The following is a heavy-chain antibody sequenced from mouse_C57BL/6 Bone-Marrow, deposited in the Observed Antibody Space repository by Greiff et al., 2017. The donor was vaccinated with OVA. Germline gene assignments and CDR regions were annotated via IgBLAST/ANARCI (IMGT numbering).Heavy chain of an antibody. CDR3: ARGEDITTVPYGYFDV. CDR2: IYPGSGST. CDR1: GYTFTSYW. V-gene: IGHV1-55*01. Sequence: QVQLQQPGAELVKPGASVKMSCKASGYTFTSYWITWVKQRPGQGLEWIGDIYPGSGSTNYNEKFKSKSTLTVDTSSSTAYMQLSSLTSEDSAVYYCARGEDITTVPYGYFDVWGTGTTVTVSS. D-gene: IGHD1-1*01. J-gene: IGHJ1*03.